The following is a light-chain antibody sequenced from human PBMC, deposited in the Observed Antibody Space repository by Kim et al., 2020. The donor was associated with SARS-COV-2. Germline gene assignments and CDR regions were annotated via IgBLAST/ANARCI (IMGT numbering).Light chain of an antibody. J-gene: IGKJ2*01. CDR3: QQYYSTPYT. V-gene: IGKV4-1*01. CDR1: QSGLHSSNNKNN. CDR2: WAS. Sequence: DIVMTQSPDSLAVSLGERATINCKSSQSGLHSSNNKNNLAWYQQKPGQPPKLLIYWASTRESGVPDRFSGSGSGTDFTLTISSLQAEDVAVYYCQQYYSTPYTFGQGTKLEI.